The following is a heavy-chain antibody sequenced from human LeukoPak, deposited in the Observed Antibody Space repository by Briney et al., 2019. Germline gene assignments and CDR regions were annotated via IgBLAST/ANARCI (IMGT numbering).Heavy chain of an antibody. CDR3: ASVDYGDY. V-gene: IGHV3-53*01. D-gene: IGHD4-17*01. J-gene: IGHJ4*02. CDR1: GLTVSANC. CDR2: IYSDGST. Sequence: GGSLRLSCVASGLTVSANCMSWVRQAPGKGLEWVSLIYSDGSTYYSDSVKGRFTISRDSSNNTLYLQLSSLRAGDAAIYYCASVDYGDYWGQGTLVTVST.